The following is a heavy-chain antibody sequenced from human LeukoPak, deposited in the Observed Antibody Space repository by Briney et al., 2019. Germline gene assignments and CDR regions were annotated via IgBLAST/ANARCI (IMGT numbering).Heavy chain of an antibody. V-gene: IGHV3-15*01. CDR1: GFPFSNAW. D-gene: IGHD1-26*01. Sequence: GSLRLSCAASGFPFSNAWMSWVRQAPGKGLEWVGHIKSKTDGATTDYAAPVKGRFTISRDDSKNTLYLQMNSLKTEDTAVYYCTTVEGATLYYYYGMDVWGQGTTVTVSS. CDR2: IKSKTDGATT. J-gene: IGHJ6*02. CDR3: TTVEGATLYYYYGMDV.